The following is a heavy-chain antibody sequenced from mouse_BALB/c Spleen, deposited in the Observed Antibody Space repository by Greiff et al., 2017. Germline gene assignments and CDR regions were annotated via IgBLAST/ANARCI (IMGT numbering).Heavy chain of an antibody. J-gene: IGHJ4*01. D-gene: IGHD2-2*01. CDR2: ISSGSSTI. CDR1: GFTFSSFG. V-gene: IGHV5-17*02. Sequence: EVKLVESGGGLVQPGGSRKLSCAASGFTFSSFGMHWVRQAPEKGLEWVAYISSGSSTIYYADTVKGRFTISRDNPKNTLFLQMTSLRSEDTAMYYCARGGYGNDIYYAMDYWGQGTSVTVSS. CDR3: ARGGYGNDIYYAMDY.